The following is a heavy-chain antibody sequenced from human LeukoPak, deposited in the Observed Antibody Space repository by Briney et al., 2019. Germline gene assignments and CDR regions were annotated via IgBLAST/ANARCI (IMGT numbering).Heavy chain of an antibody. D-gene: IGHD3-3*01. V-gene: IGHV4-30-4*08. CDR2: IYYSGST. J-gene: IGHJ5*02. CDR1: GGSISSGDYY. CDR3: ARDQNYDFWSGLNPPADWFDP. Sequence: SETLSLTCTVSGGSISSGDYYWSWIRQPPGKGLEWIGYIYYSGSTYYNPSLKSRVTISVDTSKNQFSLKLSSVTAADTAVYYCARDQNYDFWSGLNPPADWFDPWGQGTLVTASS.